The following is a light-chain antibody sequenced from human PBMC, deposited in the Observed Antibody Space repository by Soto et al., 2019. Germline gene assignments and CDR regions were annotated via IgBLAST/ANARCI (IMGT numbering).Light chain of an antibody. CDR2: SNT. V-gene: IGLV1-40*01. Sequence: QSVLTQPPSVSGAPGQRVTISCTGSSTNIGAGYDVQWYQQFPRTAPRLLIYSNTNRPSGVPDRFSASKSGTSASLAITGLRAEDEADYYCQSFDINVLALIFGVGTQLTVL. J-gene: IGLJ2*01. CDR3: QSFDINVLALI. CDR1: STNIGAGYD.